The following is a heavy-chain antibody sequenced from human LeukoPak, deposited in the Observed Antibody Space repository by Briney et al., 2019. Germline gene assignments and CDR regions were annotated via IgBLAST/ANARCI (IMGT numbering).Heavy chain of an antibody. Sequence: SVTVSCKASGGTFSSYAISWVRQAPGQGLEWMGGIIPIFGTANYAQKFQGRVTITADESTSTAYMELSSLRSEDTAVYYCARPLRFLEWTPDYWGQGTLVTVSS. D-gene: IGHD3-3*01. CDR3: ARPLRFLEWTPDY. CDR2: IIPIFGTA. CDR1: GGTFSSYA. V-gene: IGHV1-69*01. J-gene: IGHJ4*02.